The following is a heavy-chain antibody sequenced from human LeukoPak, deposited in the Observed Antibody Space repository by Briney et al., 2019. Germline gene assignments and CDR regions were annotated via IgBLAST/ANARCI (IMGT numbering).Heavy chain of an antibody. CDR1: GGTFSSYA. J-gene: IGHJ4*02. CDR3: ARASLDWELLDY. Sequence: SVKVSFKASGGTFSSYAISWVRQAPGQGLEWMGRIIPILGIANYAQKFQGRVTITADKSTSTAYMELSSLRSEDTAVYYCARASLDWELLDYWGQGTLVTVSS. V-gene: IGHV1-69*04. D-gene: IGHD3-9*01. CDR2: IIPILGIA.